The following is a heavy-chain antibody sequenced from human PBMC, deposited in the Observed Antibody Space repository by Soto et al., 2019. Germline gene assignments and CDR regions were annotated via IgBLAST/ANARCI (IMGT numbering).Heavy chain of an antibody. J-gene: IGHJ3*02. V-gene: IGHV4-59*01. Sequence: LSLTCTVSGGSTSSYYWSWIRQPPGKGLEWIGYIYYSGSTNYNPSLKSRVTISVDTSKNQFSLKLSSVTAADTAVYYCARVKSITIFGVALDAFDIWGQGTMVTVSS. D-gene: IGHD3-3*01. CDR2: IYYSGST. CDR3: ARVKSITIFGVALDAFDI. CDR1: GGSTSSYY.